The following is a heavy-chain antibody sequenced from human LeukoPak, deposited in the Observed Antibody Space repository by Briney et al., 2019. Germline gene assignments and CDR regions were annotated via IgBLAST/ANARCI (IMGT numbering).Heavy chain of an antibody. Sequence: GGSLRLSCAASGFTFSSYWMRWVRQAPGKGLEWVANIKQDGSEKYYVDSVKGRFTISRDNAKNSLYLQMNSLRAEDTAVYYCARDVYSSSWSGDYWGQGTLVTVSS. CDR3: ARDVYSSSWSGDY. CDR1: GFTFSSYW. D-gene: IGHD6-13*01. J-gene: IGHJ4*02. V-gene: IGHV3-7*03. CDR2: IKQDGSEK.